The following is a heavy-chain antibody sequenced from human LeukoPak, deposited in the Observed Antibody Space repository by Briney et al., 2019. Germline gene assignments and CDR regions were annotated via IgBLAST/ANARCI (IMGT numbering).Heavy chain of an antibody. J-gene: IGHJ5*02. Sequence: GRSLRLSCAASGFTFSDYYMSWIRQAPGKGLEWVSYISSSSSYTNYADSVKGRFTISRDNAKNSLYLQMNSPRAEDTAVYYCARVGYSGYDWFDPWGQGTLVTVSS. CDR3: ARVGYSGYDWFDP. CDR2: ISSSSSYT. CDR1: GFTFSDYY. D-gene: IGHD5-12*01. V-gene: IGHV3-11*06.